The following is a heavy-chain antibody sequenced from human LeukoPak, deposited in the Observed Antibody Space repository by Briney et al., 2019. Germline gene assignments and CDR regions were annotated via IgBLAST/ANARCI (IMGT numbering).Heavy chain of an antibody. CDR3: ARTGWEQWLGNDY. J-gene: IGHJ4*02. CDR2: IDPSDSYT. V-gene: IGHV5-10-1*01. Sequence: GESLKISCKGSGYSFTSYWISWVRQMPGKGLEWWGRIDPSDSYTNYSPSFQGHVTISADKSISTAYLQWSSLKASDTAMYYCARTGWEQWLGNDYWGQGALVTVSS. CDR1: GYSFTSYW. D-gene: IGHD6-19*01.